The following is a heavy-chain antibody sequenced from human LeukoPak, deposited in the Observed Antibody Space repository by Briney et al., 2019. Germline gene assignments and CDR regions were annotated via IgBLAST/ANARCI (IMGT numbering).Heavy chain of an antibody. V-gene: IGHV3-30*02. CDR3: AKDGSVGYGSGSYSY. Sequence: GGSLRLSCAASGFTFSSYGMHWLRQARGKGLEWVAFIRYDGSNEYYADSVKGRFTISRDNSKNTLYLQMNSLRAEDTAVYYCAKDGSVGYGSGSYSYWGRGTLVTVAS. CDR1: GFTFSSYG. D-gene: IGHD3-10*01. J-gene: IGHJ4*02. CDR2: IRYDGSNE.